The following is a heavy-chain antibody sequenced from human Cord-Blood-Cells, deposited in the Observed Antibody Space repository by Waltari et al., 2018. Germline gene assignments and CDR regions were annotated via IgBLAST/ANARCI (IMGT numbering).Heavy chain of an antibody. CDR1: GFTFSSYA. CDR2: ISYDGSNK. V-gene: IGHV3-30-3*01. D-gene: IGHD6-6*01. CDR3: ARGSIAARLDY. Sequence: QVQLVESGGGVVQPGRSLRLSCAASGFTFSSYAMHWVRQAPGKGLEWVAFISYDGSNKYYADSVKGRFTISRDNSKNTLYLQMNSLRAEDTAVYYCARGSIAARLDYWGQGTLVTVSS. J-gene: IGHJ4*02.